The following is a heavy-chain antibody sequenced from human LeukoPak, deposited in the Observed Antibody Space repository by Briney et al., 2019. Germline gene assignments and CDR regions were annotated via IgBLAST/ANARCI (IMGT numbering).Heavy chain of an antibody. CDR3: ASGGGGAFDI. D-gene: IGHD3-10*01. J-gene: IGHJ3*02. Sequence: QPGGSLRLSCAASGFTFSSYWMSWVRQAPGKGLEWVANIKQDGSEKYYVDSVKGRFTISRDNAKNSLYLQLNSLRGEDTAVYYCASGGGGAFDIWGQGTMVTVSS. CDR2: IKQDGSEK. V-gene: IGHV3-7*01. CDR1: GFTFSSYW.